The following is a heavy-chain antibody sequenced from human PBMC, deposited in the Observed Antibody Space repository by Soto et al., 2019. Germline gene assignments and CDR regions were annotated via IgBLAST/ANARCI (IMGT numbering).Heavy chain of an antibody. V-gene: IGHV3-30-3*01. J-gene: IGHJ4*02. CDR3: ARDYYGSGNGTSVGIFDY. D-gene: IGHD3-10*01. Sequence: QVQLVESGGGVVQPGRSLRLSCAASGFTFSSYAMHWVRQAPGKGLEWVAVISYDGSNKYYADSVKGRFTISRDNSKNTLYLQMHSLRAEDTAVYYCARDYYGSGNGTSVGIFDYWGQGTLVTVSS. CDR1: GFTFSSYA. CDR2: ISYDGSNK.